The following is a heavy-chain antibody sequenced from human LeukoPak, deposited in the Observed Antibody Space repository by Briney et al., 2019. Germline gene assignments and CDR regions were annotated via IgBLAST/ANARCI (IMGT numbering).Heavy chain of an antibody. V-gene: IGHV4-59*01. CDR2: IYYSGST. J-gene: IGHJ1*01. CDR3: ARGKAGKNYYDSSGPTPYFQH. D-gene: IGHD3-22*01. Sequence: PSETLSLTCTVSGGSISSYYWSWIRQPPGKGLEWIGYIYYSGSTNYNPSLKSRVTISVDTSKNQFSLKLSSVTAADTAVYYCARGKAGKNYYDSSGPTPYFQHWGQGTLVTVSS. CDR1: GGSISSYY.